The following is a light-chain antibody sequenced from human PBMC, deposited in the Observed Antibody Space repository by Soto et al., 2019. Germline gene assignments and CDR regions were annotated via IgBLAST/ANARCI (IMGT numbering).Light chain of an antibody. Sequence: QSALTRPASVSGSPGQSITISCTGTSSDVGGYNSVSWYQQHPGKAPKLILYDVTDRPSGVSYRFSGSKSGNTASLTISGLQAADEADYFCSSFTSSMTNVFGSGTKVTVL. V-gene: IGLV2-14*01. J-gene: IGLJ1*01. CDR3: SSFTSSMTNV. CDR1: SSDVGGYNS. CDR2: DVT.